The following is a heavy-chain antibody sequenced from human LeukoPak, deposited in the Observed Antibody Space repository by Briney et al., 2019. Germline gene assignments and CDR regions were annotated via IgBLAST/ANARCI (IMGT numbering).Heavy chain of an antibody. CDR2: ISWDGGST. V-gene: IGHV3-43*01. Sequence: GGSLRLSCAASGFTFDDYTMHWVRQAPGKGLEWVSLISWDGGSTYYADSVKGRFTISRDNSKNSLYLQMNSLRTEDTALYYCAKDRLRGPTGGYFDYWGQGTLVTVSS. J-gene: IGHJ4*02. CDR1: GFTFDDYT. CDR3: AKDRLRGPTGGYFDY. D-gene: IGHD7-27*01.